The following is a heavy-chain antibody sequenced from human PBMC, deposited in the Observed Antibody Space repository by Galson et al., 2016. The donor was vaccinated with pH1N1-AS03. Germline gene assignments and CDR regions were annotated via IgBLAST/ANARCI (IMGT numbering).Heavy chain of an antibody. D-gene: IGHD2-2*01. Sequence: SVKVSCKASGYIFTGFYVHWVPQAPGQGLEWMGWINTDSGVTNYAQKFEAWVTMTRDTSVSTAYMELYGLKSDDTAVYYCARDPRGPCTSATCPTTYYFGMDVWGQGTTVIVSS. CDR2: INTDSGVT. CDR3: ARDPRGPCTSATCPTTYYFGMDV. J-gene: IGHJ6*02. CDR1: GYIFTGFY. V-gene: IGHV1-2*04.